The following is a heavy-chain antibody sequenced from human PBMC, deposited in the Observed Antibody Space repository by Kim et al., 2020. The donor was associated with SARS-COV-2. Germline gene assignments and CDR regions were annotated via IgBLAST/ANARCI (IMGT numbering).Heavy chain of an antibody. Sequence: GGSLRLSCAASGFTFRNYALHWVRQAPGKGPEWVSVISYDGSTKYYADSVKGRFTISGDNSKNPLYLHMSRLRIDDTALYCCATAQPQCLASSYDYGMDV. V-gene: IGHV3-30-3*01. J-gene: IGHJ6*01. CDR2: ISYDGSTK. D-gene: IGHD6-19*01. CDR1: GFTFRNYA. CDR3: ATAQPQCLASSYDYGMDV.